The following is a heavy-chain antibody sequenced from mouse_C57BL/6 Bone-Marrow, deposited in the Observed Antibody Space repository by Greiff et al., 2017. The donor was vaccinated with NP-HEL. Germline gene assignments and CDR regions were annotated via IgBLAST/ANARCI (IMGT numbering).Heavy chain of an antibody. J-gene: IGHJ4*01. Sequence: QVQLQQPGAELVMPGASVKLSCKASGYTFTSYWMHWVKQRPGQGLEWIGEIDPSDSYTNYNQKFKGKSTLTVDKSSSTAYMQLSSLTSEDSAVYYCARESPTVPYAMDYGGQGPSVTVSS. CDR3: ARESPTVPYAMDY. CDR2: IDPSDSYT. CDR1: GYTFTSYW. V-gene: IGHV1-69*01. D-gene: IGHD1-1*01.